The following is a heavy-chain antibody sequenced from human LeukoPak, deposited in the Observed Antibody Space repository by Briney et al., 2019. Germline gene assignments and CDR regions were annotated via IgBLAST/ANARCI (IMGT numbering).Heavy chain of an antibody. CDR3: AREGDFWICYPIDHYYYMDV. Sequence: GGSLGLSCSASGFTFSSYAMTWVRQAPGKGLEWVSTISGRGDLEFYTESVKGRFTISRDHSKNTVHLQMDSLRAEDTAIYYCAREGDFWICYPIDHYYYMDVWGKGTTVTVTS. D-gene: IGHD3-3*01. V-gene: IGHV3-23*01. J-gene: IGHJ6*03. CDR1: GFTFSSYA. CDR2: ISGRGDLE.